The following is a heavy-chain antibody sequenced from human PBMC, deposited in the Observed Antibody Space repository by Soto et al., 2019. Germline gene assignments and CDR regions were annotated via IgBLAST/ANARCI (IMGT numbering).Heavy chain of an antibody. CDR3: ARRYNYGPYFDF. Sequence: SETLSLTCTVSGGSISSGGYSWSWIRQPPGKGLEWIGYIYHSGTTYYNPSLKSRVTISVDRSKNQFSLNLSSVTAADTAVYYCARRYNYGPYFDFWGQGALVTVSS. CDR1: GGSISSGGYS. V-gene: IGHV4-30-2*01. D-gene: IGHD5-18*01. CDR2: IYHSGTT. J-gene: IGHJ4*02.